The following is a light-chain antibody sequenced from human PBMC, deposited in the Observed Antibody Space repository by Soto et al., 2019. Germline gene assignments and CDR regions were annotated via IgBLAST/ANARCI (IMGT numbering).Light chain of an antibody. CDR2: AAS. V-gene: IGKV1-9*01. CDR3: QQLNSYPT. J-gene: IGKJ3*01. Sequence: IQLTQSPSSLSASVGDRVTITFRASQGICSYLAWYPQKPGKAPKLLIYAASTLQSGVPSRFSGSGSGTDFTLTISSLQPEDFATYYCQQLNSYPTFGPGTKVDIK. CDR1: QGICSY.